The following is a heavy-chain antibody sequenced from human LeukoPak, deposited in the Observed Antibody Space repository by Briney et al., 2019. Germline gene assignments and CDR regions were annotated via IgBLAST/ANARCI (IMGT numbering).Heavy chain of an antibody. V-gene: IGHV4-59*12. J-gene: IGHJ6*02. Sequence: SETLSLICTVSGGSITTSYWSWVRQPPGKGLEWIGYIFYSGNTKYNPSLESRVTISQDTSKDRISLTLSSVTAADTAVYYCARDRRVVPAAIPYYYYGMDVWGQGTTVTVSS. CDR3: ARDRRVVPAAIPYYYYGMDV. D-gene: IGHD2-2*02. CDR1: GGSITTSY. CDR2: IFYSGNT.